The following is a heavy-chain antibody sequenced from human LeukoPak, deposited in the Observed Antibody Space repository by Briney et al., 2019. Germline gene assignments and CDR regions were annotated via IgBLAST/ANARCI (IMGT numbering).Heavy chain of an antibody. CDR2: IYYTGST. CDR3: ARALSGYGSGKGYFDY. V-gene: IGHV4-39*07. D-gene: IGHD3-10*01. J-gene: IGHJ4*02. CDR1: GGSISSSDYY. Sequence: SETLSLTCTVSGGSISSSDYYWGWIRQPPGKGLEWIGNIYYTGSTYYSPSLKSRVTISLDTSKNQFSLKLSSVTAADTAMYYCARALSGYGSGKGYFDYWGQGTLVTVSS.